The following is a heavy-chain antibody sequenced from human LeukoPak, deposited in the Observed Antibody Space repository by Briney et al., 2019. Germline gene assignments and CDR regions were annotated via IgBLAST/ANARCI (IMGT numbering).Heavy chain of an antibody. D-gene: IGHD2-15*01. CDR2: INHSGST. CDR3: ARGYCSGGSCHLHWFDP. CDR1: GGSFSGYY. Sequence: SETLSLTCAVYGGSFSGYYWSWIRQPPGKGLEWIGEINHSGSTNYNPSLKSRVTISVDTSKNQFSLKLSSVTAADTAVHYCARGYCSGGSCHLHWFDPWGQGTLVTVSS. V-gene: IGHV4-34*01. J-gene: IGHJ5*02.